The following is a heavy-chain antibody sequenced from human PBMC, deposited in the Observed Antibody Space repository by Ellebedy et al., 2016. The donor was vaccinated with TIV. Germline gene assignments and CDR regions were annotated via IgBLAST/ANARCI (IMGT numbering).Heavy chain of an antibody. CDR2: ISSSGSTI. D-gene: IGHD6-19*01. CDR3: SSSGRRAFDI. J-gene: IGHJ3*02. V-gene: IGHV3-11*04. CDR1: GFTFSDYY. Sequence: GESLKISCAASGFTFSDYYMSWIRQAPGKGLEWVSYISSSGSTIYYADSVKGRFTISRDNAKNSLYLQMNSLRAEDTAVYYCSSSGRRAFDIWGQGTMVTVSS.